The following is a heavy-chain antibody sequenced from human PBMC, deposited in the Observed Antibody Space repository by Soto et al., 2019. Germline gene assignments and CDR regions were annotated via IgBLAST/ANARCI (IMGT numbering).Heavy chain of an antibody. CDR1: GSTLSRFG. Sequence: QVQLVQSGAEVKKPGSSVKVSCKASGSTLSRFGINWVRQAPGQGLEWLGGIFPLSATAEYARRFQDRVTITADESTSTAYMEVSSLGRDDTAVYYCASSARSVYTDGQVISSYYYVVDVWGQGTTVTVSS. J-gene: IGHJ6*02. V-gene: IGHV1-69*01. CDR2: IFPLSATA. D-gene: IGHD3-10*02. CDR3: ASSARSVYTDGQVISSYYYVVDV.